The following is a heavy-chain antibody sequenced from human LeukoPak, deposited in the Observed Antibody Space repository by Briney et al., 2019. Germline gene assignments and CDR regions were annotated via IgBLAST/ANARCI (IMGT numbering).Heavy chain of an antibody. Sequence: SETLSLTCNVSGGSINAYYWSWIRQPPGKGLEWIGYISYSGNTNYNPSLKSRVTISVDTSKNQFSLRLSSATSADTAVYYCARSGAGSLPPRIWGQGTMVTASS. V-gene: IGHV4-59*01. CDR3: ARSGAGSLPPRI. CDR2: ISYSGNT. CDR1: GGSINAYY. J-gene: IGHJ3*02. D-gene: IGHD1-26*01.